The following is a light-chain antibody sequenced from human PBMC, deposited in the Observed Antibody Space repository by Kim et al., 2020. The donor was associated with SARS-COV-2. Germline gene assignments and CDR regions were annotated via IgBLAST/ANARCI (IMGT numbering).Light chain of an antibody. Sequence: EIVLTQSPGTLSLSPGERATLSCRASQSVSSSYLAWYQQKPGQAPRLLIYDTSSRATGIPDRFSGRGSGTDFTLTISRLEPEDFAVYYCQQYGRSTRTFGQGTKVDIK. J-gene: IGKJ1*01. V-gene: IGKV3-20*01. CDR1: QSVSSSY. CDR3: QQYGRSTRT. CDR2: DTS.